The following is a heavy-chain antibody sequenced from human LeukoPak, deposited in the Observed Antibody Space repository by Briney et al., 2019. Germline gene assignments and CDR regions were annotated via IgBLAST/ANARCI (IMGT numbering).Heavy chain of an antibody. V-gene: IGHV3-23*01. CDR3: AKDQGYSSGWYTKSFDY. Sequence: GGSLRLSCAASGFTFSSYAMSWVRQAPGKGLEWVSAISGSGGSTYYADSVKGRFTISRDNSKNTLYPQMNSLRAEDTAVYYCAKDQGYSSGWYTKSFDYWGQGTLVTVSS. J-gene: IGHJ4*02. CDR2: ISGSGGST. CDR1: GFTFSSYA. D-gene: IGHD6-19*01.